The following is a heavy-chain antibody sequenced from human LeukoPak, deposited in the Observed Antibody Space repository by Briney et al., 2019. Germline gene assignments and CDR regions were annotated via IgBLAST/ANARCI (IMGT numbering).Heavy chain of an antibody. CDR1: GFTFDMYW. CDR3: VRHRSASDY. V-gene: IGHV3-7*01. CDR2: IKEDGTDK. Sequence: GGSLRLSCAVSGFTFDMYWMTWVRQAPGKGLEWVANIKEDGTDKYYVDSVEGRFTISRDNAKNSLYLQMNSLRAEDTAVYYCVRHRSASDYWGQGALVTVSS. J-gene: IGHJ4*02. D-gene: IGHD3-10*01.